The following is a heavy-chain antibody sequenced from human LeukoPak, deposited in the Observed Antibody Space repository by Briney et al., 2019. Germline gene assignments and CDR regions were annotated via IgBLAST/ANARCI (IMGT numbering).Heavy chain of an antibody. CDR3: ARVLLGSWDWFDP. V-gene: IGHV3-74*01. J-gene: IGHJ5*02. CDR2: INPDGSTT. CDR1: KFTFSSYW. D-gene: IGHD3-10*01. Sequence: GGSLRLSCAASKFTFSSYWMHWVRQAPGRGLVWVSRINPDGSTTNYADSVKGRFTISRDNAKNTLYLQMNSLRAEDTAVYYCARVLLGSWDWFDPWGQGTLVTVSS.